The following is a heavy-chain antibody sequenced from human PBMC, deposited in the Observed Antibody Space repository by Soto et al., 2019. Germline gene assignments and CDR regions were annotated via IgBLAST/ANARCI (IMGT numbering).Heavy chain of an antibody. CDR3: AREFCSSTSSDYGMDV. J-gene: IGHJ6*02. V-gene: IGHV1-2*04. D-gene: IGHD2-2*01. CDR2: INPNSGGT. Sequence: ASVKVSCKASGYTFPGYYMHWARQAPGQGLEWMGWINPNSGGTNYAQKFQGWVTMTRDTSISTAYMELSRLRSDDTAVYYCAREFCSSTSSDYGMDVWGQGTTVTVSS. CDR1: GYTFPGYY.